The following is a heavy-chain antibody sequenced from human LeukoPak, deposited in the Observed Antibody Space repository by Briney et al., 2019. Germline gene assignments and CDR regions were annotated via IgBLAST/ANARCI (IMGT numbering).Heavy chain of an antibody. Sequence: SVKVSCKASGGTSSSYAISWVRQAPGQGLEWMGGIIPIFGTANYAQKFQGRVTITADESTSTAYMELSSLRSEDTAVYYCARDYGDYGSAFDIWGQGTMATVSS. CDR2: IIPIFGTA. J-gene: IGHJ3*02. CDR3: ARDYGDYGSAFDI. V-gene: IGHV1-69*01. D-gene: IGHD4-17*01. CDR1: GGTSSSYA.